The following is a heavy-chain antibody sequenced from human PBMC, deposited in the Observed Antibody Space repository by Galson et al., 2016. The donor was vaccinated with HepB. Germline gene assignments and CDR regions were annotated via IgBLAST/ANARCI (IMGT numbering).Heavy chain of an antibody. V-gene: IGHV3-9*01. CDR1: GFRFDGYV. CDR3: AKEGRQWPLDH. CDR2: INWNSSNI. D-gene: IGHD6-19*01. Sequence: SLRLSCAGSGFRFDGYVMHWVRQAPGKGLEWVAGINWNSSNIGYADSVKGRITISRDNAKNSLYLQMNSLRPEDTALYYCAKEGRQWPLDHWGQGTLVTVSS. J-gene: IGHJ4*02.